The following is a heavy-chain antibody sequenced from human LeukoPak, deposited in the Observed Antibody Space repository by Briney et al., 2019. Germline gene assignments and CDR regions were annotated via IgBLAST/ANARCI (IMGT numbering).Heavy chain of an antibody. CDR2: FDPEDGET. J-gene: IGHJ5*02. V-gene: IGHV1-24*01. CDR1: GYTLTELS. CDR3: ATGSRDYQFDP. Sequence: EAAVKVSCKVSGYTLTELSMHWVRQAPGKGREWMGGFDPEDGETIYAQKFQGRVTVTEDTSTDTAYMELSSLRSEDTAVYYCATGSRDYQFDPWGQGTLVTVSS. D-gene: IGHD3-16*01.